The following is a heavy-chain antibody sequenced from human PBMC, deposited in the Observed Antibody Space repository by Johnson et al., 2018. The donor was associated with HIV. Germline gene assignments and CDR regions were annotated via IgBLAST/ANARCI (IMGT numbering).Heavy chain of an antibody. D-gene: IGHD2-8*01. J-gene: IGHJ3*02. CDR2: INWNGGST. Sequence: EVQLVESGGGLVKPGGSLRLSCAASGFTFTNAWMTWVRQAPGKGMECVSGINWNGGSTGYADSVKGRFTISRDNAKNSLYLQMNSLRAEDTALYYCARGPTMRYCTNGVCYIGAFDIWGQGTMVTVSS. CDR3: ARGPTMRYCTNGVCYIGAFDI. V-gene: IGHV3-20*04. CDR1: GFTFTNAW.